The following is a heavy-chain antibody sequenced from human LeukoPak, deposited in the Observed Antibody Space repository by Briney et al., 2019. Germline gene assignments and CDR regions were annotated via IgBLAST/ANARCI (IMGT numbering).Heavy chain of an antibody. J-gene: IGHJ4*02. Sequence: GGSLRLSCAASGFTFSSYGMHWVRQAPGKGLEWVAVIWYDGSNKYYADSVKRRFTISRDNSKNTLYLQMNSLRAEDTAVYYCARDGIAVAGFDYWGQGTLVTVSS. V-gene: IGHV3-33*01. CDR1: GFTFSSYG. D-gene: IGHD6-19*01. CDR3: ARDGIAVAGFDY. CDR2: IWYDGSNK.